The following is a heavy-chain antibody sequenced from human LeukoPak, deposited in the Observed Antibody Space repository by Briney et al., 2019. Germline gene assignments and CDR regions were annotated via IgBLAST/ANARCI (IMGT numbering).Heavy chain of an antibody. J-gene: IGHJ4*02. CDR2: ISSSSSTI. CDR1: GFSFSTYS. D-gene: IGHD3-3*01. V-gene: IGHV3-48*01. CDR3: ARDYDYDFWSVRRGEGAY. Sequence: GGSLRLSCAASGFSFSTYSMTWVRQAPGKGLEWVSYISSSSSTIYYGGSVKGRFTISRDNSKNTLYLQMNSLRAEDTAVYYCARDYDYDFWSVRRGEGAYWGQGTLVTVSS.